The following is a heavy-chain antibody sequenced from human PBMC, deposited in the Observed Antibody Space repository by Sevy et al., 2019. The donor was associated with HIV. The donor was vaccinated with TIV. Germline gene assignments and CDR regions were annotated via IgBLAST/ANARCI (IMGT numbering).Heavy chain of an antibody. CDR2: ITSGSSCI. CDR3: ARDKTILEGRYGMDV. V-gene: IGHV3-21*01. D-gene: IGHD3-3*01. J-gene: IGHJ6*02. CDR1: GFTFSDYA. Sequence: GGSLRLSCAASGFTFSDYAINWVRQAPGKGLEWVSSITSGSSCIFYADSVKGRFTVSRDNAKNSLYLQMNSLRAEDTAVYYCARDKTILEGRYGMDVWGQGTTVTVSS.